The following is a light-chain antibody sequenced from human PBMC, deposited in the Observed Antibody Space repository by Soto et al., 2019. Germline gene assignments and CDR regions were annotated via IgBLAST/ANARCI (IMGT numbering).Light chain of an antibody. Sequence: EIVLTQSPATLSLSPGDRATLSCRASQSVSSNLAWYQHKRGQAPRLLIYDASNRATGIPARFSGSGSGTDFTLTISRLEPEDFAVYYCQQRRGTFGQGTKLEI. J-gene: IGKJ2*02. CDR1: QSVSSN. V-gene: IGKV3-11*01. CDR2: DAS. CDR3: QQRRGT.